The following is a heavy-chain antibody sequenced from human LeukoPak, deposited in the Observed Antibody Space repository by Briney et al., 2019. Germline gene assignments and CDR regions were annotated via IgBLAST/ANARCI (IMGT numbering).Heavy chain of an antibody. V-gene: IGHV3-21*01. J-gene: IGHJ4*02. CDR1: GFTFSSYS. CDR3: ARDSKPYSSSFPVSDY. D-gene: IGHD6-6*01. Sequence: GGSLRLSCAASGFTFSSYSMNWVRQAPGKGLEWASSISSSSSYIYYADSVKGRFTISRDNAKNSLYLQMNSLRAEDTAVYYCARDSKPYSSSFPVSDYWGQGTLVTVSS. CDR2: ISSSSSYI.